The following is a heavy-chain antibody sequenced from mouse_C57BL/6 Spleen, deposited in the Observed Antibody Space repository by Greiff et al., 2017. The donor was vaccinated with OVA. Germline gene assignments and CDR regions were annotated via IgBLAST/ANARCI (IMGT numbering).Heavy chain of an antibody. D-gene: IGHD1-1*01. CDR1: GYSITSGYY. V-gene: IGHV3-6*01. CDR2: ISYDGSN. Sequence: EVKLLESGPGLVKPSQSLSLTCSVTGYSITSGYYWNWIRQFPGNKLEWMGYISYDGSNNYNPSLKNRISITRDTSKNQFFLKLNSVTTEDTATYYCARDGGGSSYGWYFDVWGTGTTVTVSS. J-gene: IGHJ1*03. CDR3: ARDGGGSSYGWYFDV.